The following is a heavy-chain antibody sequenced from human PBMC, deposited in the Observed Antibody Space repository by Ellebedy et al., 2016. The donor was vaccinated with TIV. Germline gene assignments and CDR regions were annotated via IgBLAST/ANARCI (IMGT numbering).Heavy chain of an antibody. CDR2: INQDGSQK. CDR1: GFTFSSYW. Sequence: GGSLRLSCAASGFTFSSYWISWVRQAPGKGLEWVANINQDGSQKYYVDSVKGRFTISRDNSKNSLYLQMNSLRAEDTAVYYCARKRGDDDYLGFEYWGQGTLVTVSS. CDR3: ARKRGDDDYLGFEY. D-gene: IGHD2/OR15-2a*01. V-gene: IGHV3-7*04. J-gene: IGHJ4*02.